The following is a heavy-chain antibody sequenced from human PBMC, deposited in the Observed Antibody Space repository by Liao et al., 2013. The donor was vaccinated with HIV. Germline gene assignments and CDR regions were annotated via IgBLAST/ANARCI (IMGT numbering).Heavy chain of an antibody. CDR2: IYTSGST. CDR3: ARVGNCGGDCEDQYFDR. CDR1: GGSFSGYF. Sequence: QVQLQQWGAGLLKPSETLSLTCAVYGGSFSGYFWSWIRQPAGKGLEWLGRIYTSGSTNYNPSLKSRVTMSVDTSKNQFSLKLSSVTAADTAVYFCARVGNCGGDCEDQYFDRWGLGTLVAVSS. J-gene: IGHJ4*02. V-gene: IGHV4-59*10. D-gene: IGHD2-21*01.